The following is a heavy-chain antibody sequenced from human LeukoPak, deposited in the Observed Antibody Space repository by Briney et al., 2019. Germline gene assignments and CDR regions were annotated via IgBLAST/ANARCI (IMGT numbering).Heavy chain of an antibody. Sequence: GGSLRLSCAASGFTFSNYALNWVRQAPGKGLEWVSAISGNDASTYYADSVKGRFTISRDNSKNTLYLQMNSLRAEDTAVYYCAKNGRGSSWFLVGFDVDYWGQGTLVTVSS. CDR2: ISGNDAST. CDR1: GFTFSNYA. CDR3: AKNGRGSSWFLVGFDVDY. V-gene: IGHV3-23*01. J-gene: IGHJ4*02. D-gene: IGHD6-13*01.